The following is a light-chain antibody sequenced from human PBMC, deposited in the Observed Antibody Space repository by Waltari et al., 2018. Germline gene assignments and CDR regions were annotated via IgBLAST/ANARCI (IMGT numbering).Light chain of an antibody. CDR1: QSVFYSSDNKND. CDR3: HQYYSIPYT. CDR2: WAA. V-gene: IGKV4-1*01. J-gene: IGKJ2*01. Sequence: DIVMTQSPDSLSVSLGERATINCKSSQSVFYSSDNKNDLAWYQQKTGQPPKLLIYWAATRESGVPDRFSGSGSGTDFTLTISSLQAEDVAVYYCHQYYSIPYTFGQGTKLEVK.